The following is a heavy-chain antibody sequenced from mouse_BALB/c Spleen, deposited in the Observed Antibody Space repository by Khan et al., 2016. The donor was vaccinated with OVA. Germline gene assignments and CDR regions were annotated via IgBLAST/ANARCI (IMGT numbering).Heavy chain of an antibody. CDR1: GYTFPNYG. CDR2: LNTYTGEP. V-gene: IGHV9-1*02. CDR3: ATNWDVDY. J-gene: IGHJ2*01. D-gene: IGHD4-1*02. Sequence: QIQLVQSGPELKKPGETVKISCKASGYTFPNYGMNWVKQAPGKGLKWMGWLNTYTGEPTYADDFKGRFAFSLETSANTAYLQINNLKNEDMATYFCATNWDVDYWGQGTTLTVSS.